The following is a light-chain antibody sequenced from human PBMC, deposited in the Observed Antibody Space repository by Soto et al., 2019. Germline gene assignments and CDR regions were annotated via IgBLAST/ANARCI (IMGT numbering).Light chain of an antibody. CDR3: SSYADSNNYV. V-gene: IGLV2-8*01. CDR1: SSDVGGYNF. Sequence: SVLTQPPSASGSPGQSVTISCTGTSSDVGGYNFVSWYQHHPGKAPKLMIYEVTKRPSGVPDRFSGSKSGNTASLTVSGLQAEDEADYYCSSYADSNNYVFGTGTKVIVL. J-gene: IGLJ1*01. CDR2: EVT.